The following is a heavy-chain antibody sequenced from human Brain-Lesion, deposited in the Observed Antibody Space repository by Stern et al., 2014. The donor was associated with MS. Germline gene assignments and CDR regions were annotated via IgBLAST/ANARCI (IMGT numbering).Heavy chain of an antibody. CDR3: ATLSPGAGGNYYRHFDY. D-gene: IGHD1-26*01. CDR1: GYTLTELS. J-gene: IGHJ4*02. CDR2: FDPEDGET. Sequence: VHLVESGAEVKKPGASVKVSCKVSGYTLTELSMHWVRQAPRKGLEWMGGFDPEDGETIYAQKFQGRVTMTEDTSTDTAYMELSSLRSEDTAVYCCATLSPGAGGNYYRHFDYWGQGTLVTVSS. V-gene: IGHV1-24*01.